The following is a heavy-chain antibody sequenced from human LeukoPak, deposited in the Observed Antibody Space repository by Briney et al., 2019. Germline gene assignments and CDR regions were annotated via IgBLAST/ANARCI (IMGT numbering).Heavy chain of an antibody. D-gene: IGHD2-21*02. CDR1: GDTFTSYG. V-gene: IGHV1-18*01. CDR3: ARVDIVVVTDIRTLDY. Sequence: GASVKVSCKASGDTFTSYGISWVRQAPGQGLEWMGWISVYNGNTNYAQKLQGRVTMTTDTSTSTAYMELRSLRSDDTAVYYCARVDIVVVTDIRTLDYSGQGTLVTVSS. CDR2: ISVYNGNT. J-gene: IGHJ4*02.